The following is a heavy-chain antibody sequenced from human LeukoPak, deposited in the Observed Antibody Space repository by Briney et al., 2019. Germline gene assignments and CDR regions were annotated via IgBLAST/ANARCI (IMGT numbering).Heavy chain of an antibody. D-gene: IGHD5-24*01. Sequence: PSETLSLTCTVSSXSISSYYWSWIRQPPGKGLEWIGYIYYSGSTKYNPSLKSRVSISVDTSKNQFSLKLSSVTAADTAVYYCARGAGAGYNLQPFDYWGQGTLVTVSS. J-gene: IGHJ4*02. CDR3: ARGAGAGYNLQPFDY. CDR1: SXSISSYY. CDR2: IYYSGST. V-gene: IGHV4-59*08.